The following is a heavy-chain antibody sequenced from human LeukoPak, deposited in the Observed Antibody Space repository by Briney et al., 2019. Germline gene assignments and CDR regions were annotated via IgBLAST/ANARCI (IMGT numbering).Heavy chain of an antibody. CDR2: IKQDGNEK. CDR1: GFTFSSYW. D-gene: IGHD3-3*01. J-gene: IGHJ3*02. V-gene: IGHV3-7*01. CDR3: ARPITVSGATDAFDI. Sequence: GGSLRLSCAASGFTFSSYWMNWVRQAPGKGLEWVANIKQDGNEKYYVDSVKGRFTISRDNAKKSLCLQMDSLRVEDTAVYYCARPITVSGATDAFDIWGQGTMVTVSS.